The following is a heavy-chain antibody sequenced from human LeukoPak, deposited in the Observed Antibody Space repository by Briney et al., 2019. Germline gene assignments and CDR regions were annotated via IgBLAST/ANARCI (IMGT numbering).Heavy chain of an antibody. CDR1: GFTFSDYY. D-gene: IGHD3-10*01. Sequence: GSLRLPCAASGFTFSDYYMSWIRQPPGKGLEWIGEINHSGSTNYNPSLKSRVTISVDTSKNQFSLKLSSVTAADTAVYYCARGRTYYYGSGRFYYFDYWGQGTLVTVSS. CDR2: INHSGST. CDR3: ARGRTYYYGSGRFYYFDY. V-gene: IGHV4-34*01. J-gene: IGHJ4*02.